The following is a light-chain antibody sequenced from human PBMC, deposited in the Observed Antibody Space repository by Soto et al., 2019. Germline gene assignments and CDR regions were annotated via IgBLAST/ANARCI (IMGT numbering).Light chain of an antibody. V-gene: IGKV1-5*01. CDR1: QSISSW. CDR3: QQYNSYSRT. CDR2: DVS. Sequence: TQSPSTLSASVGDRVTITCRASQSISSWLAWYQQKPGKAPKVLIYDVSTLQSGVPSRFSGSGSGTEFTLTISSLQPDDFATYYCQQYNSYSRTFGQGTKVEIK. J-gene: IGKJ1*01.